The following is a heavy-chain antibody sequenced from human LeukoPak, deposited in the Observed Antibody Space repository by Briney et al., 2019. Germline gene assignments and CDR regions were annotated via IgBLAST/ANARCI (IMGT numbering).Heavy chain of an antibody. CDR1: GGTFSSYA. V-gene: IGHV1-69*13. J-gene: IGHJ6*03. CDR2: IIPIFGTA. Sequence: ASVKVSCKASGGTFSSYAISWVRQAPGQGLEWMEGIIPIFGTANYAQKFQGRVTITADESTSTAYMELSSLRSEDTAVYYCARPGGYYMRWILGSSRSYMDVWGKGTAVTVSS. D-gene: IGHD3-3*01. CDR3: ARPGGYYMRWILGSSRSYMDV.